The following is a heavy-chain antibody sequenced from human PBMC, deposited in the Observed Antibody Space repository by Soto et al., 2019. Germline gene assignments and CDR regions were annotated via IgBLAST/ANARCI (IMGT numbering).Heavy chain of an antibody. CDR2: IYHSGST. CDR3: AGRSSLASVQVYFGEISNYNWFDP. V-gene: IGHV4-39*01. D-gene: IGHD3-10*01. Sequence: QLQLQESGPGLVKPSETLSLTCTVSNGSITSAIYYWGWIRQPPGKGLEWIGRIYHSGSTYYNPSLPGRVPISVDTSKNQFSLKLSSVTAADTAVYFCAGRSSLASVQVYFGEISNYNWFDPWGQGTLVTVSS. J-gene: IGHJ5*02. CDR1: NGSITSAIYY.